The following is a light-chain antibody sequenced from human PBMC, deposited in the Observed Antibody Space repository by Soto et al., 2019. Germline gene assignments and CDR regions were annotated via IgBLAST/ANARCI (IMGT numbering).Light chain of an antibody. J-gene: IGLJ2*01. Sequence: QSVLTQPASVSGSPGQSITISCTGTSSDVGDYNYVSWYQQHPGKAPKLMIYDVSNRPSGVSNRFSGSKSGNTASLTISGLQAEDEADYYCSSYISSSTLEVFGGGTKLTVL. V-gene: IGLV2-14*03. CDR1: SSDVGDYNY. CDR2: DVS. CDR3: SSYISSSTLEV.